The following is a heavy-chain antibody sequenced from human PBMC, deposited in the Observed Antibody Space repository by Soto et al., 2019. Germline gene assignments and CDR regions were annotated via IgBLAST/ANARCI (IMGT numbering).Heavy chain of an antibody. Sequence: GGSLRLSCAASGFAFTGHPMSWVRQAPEKGLEWVAGISDGGDLTYNADSVKGRSTISRDNSRNTLYLQMNSLRAEDTAVYYCARRVIGSSRAFDIWGQGTMVTVSS. J-gene: IGHJ3*02. CDR2: ISDGGDLT. CDR1: GFAFTGHP. V-gene: IGHV3-23*01. CDR3: ARRVIGSSRAFDI. D-gene: IGHD3-10*01.